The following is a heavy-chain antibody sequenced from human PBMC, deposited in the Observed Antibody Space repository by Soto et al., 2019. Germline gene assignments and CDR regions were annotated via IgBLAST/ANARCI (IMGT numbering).Heavy chain of an antibody. CDR2: IRFDGSNE. D-gene: IGHD1-7*01. CDR1: GGIFHGYG. CDR3: ARDGIGGTVFRGYLDY. Sequence: QEQLVESGGGVVQPGTSLRLSCAVPGGIFHGYGMHWVRQAPGKGLAWVAIIRFDGSNEEYADSVKGRFTISRDNSKNTLYLQMNTLGAEDTAVYYCARDGIGGTVFRGYLDYWDRGTVVIVSS. J-gene: IGHJ4*02. V-gene: IGHV3-33*01.